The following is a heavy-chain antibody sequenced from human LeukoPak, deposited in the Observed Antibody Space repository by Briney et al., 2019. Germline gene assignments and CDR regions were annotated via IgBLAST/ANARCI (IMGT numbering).Heavy chain of an antibody. V-gene: IGHV3-21*01. CDR2: ISSSSSYI. J-gene: IGHJ6*03. D-gene: IGHD6-19*01. CDR3: AMDRTGYSSGWATWNYYYYYYMDV. CDR1: GFTFSSYS. Sequence: PGGSLRLSCAASGFTFSSYSMNWVRQAPGKGLEWVSSISSSSSYIYYADSVKGRFTISRDNAKNSLYLQMNSLGAEDTAVYYCAMDRTGYSSGWATWNYYYYYYMDVWGKGTTVTVSS.